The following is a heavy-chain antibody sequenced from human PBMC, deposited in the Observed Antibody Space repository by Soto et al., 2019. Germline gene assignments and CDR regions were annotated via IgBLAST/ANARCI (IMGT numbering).Heavy chain of an antibody. D-gene: IGHD3-10*01. Sequence: QLQRQESGPGLVKPSDTLSLTCTVSGGSISSSSYYWGWIRQPPGKGLEWIGSIYYSGSTYYNPSLKSRVTISVDTSKNQFSLKLSSVTAADTAVYYCAGTYYYGSGSYSLTDWGQGTLVTVSS. CDR2: IYYSGST. CDR3: AGTYYYGSGSYSLTD. CDR1: GGSISSSSYY. J-gene: IGHJ4*02. V-gene: IGHV4-39*01.